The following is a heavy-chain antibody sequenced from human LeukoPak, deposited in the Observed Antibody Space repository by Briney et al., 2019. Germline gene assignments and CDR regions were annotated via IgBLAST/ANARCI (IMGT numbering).Heavy chain of an antibody. V-gene: IGHV3-30*02. CDR2: IRYDGSNK. D-gene: IGHD6-19*01. Sequence: GGSLRLSCAAYGFTFSSYAMHWVRQAPGKGLEWVAFIRYDGSNKYYADSVKGRFTISRDNSKNTLYLQMNSLRAEDTAVYYCAKDLRQWLDPGYYWGQGTLVTVSS. J-gene: IGHJ4*02. CDR1: GFTFSSYA. CDR3: AKDLRQWLDPGYY.